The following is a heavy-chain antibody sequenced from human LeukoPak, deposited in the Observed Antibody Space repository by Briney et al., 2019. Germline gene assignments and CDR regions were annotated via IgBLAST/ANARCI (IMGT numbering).Heavy chain of an antibody. D-gene: IGHD6-13*01. CDR3: ARDGYSSSWYSNNWFDP. CDR2: ISAYNGNT. CDR1: GNTFTSYG. Sequence: ASVKVSCKASGNTFTSYGISWVRQAPGQGLEWMGWISAYNGNTNYAQKLQGRVTMTTDTSTSTAYMELRSLRSDDTAVYYCARDGYSSSWYSNNWFDPWGQGTLVTVSS. J-gene: IGHJ5*02. V-gene: IGHV1-18*01.